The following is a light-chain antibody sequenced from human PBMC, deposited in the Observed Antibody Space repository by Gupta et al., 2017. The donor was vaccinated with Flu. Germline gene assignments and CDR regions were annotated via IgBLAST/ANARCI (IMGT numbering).Light chain of an antibody. Sequence: DILLTQSPSTLPASEGDRVSISCRASQSVGIRLAWYQQKPGNAPKVLVYRASTLVSGVPSRFSGSGSGTEFTLTISSLQPDDFATFYCQQYNNHSRTFGQGTKVEIK. J-gene: IGKJ1*01. V-gene: IGKV1-5*03. CDR3: QQYNNHSRT. CDR2: RAS. CDR1: QSVGIR.